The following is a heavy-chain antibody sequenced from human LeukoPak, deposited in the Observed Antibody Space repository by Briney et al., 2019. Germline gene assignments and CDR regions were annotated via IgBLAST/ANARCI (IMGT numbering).Heavy chain of an antibody. Sequence: SETLSLTCTVSGGSISSGDYFWTWVRQPPGKGLECIGYIYYTGSTYYTPSLKSRVTISVDTSNNQFSLKVTSVTAADTAVYYCASVRRRGGIDYWGQGTLVIVSS. V-gene: IGHV4-30-4*01. D-gene: IGHD3-10*01. CDR3: ASVRRRGGIDY. CDR1: GGSISSGDYF. J-gene: IGHJ4*02. CDR2: IYYTGST.